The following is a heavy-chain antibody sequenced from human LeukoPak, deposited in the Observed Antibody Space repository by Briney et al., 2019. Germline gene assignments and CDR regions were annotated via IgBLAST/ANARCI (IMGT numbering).Heavy chain of an antibody. V-gene: IGHV3-33*01. Sequence: GRSLRLSCAASGFTFSSCGMHWVRQAPGKGPEWLAVIWYDGSKKYYAASVQGRFTISRDNSKNTLYLRMNSLRVEDSAVYYCARDELNSYYYDSSGYWAFWGQGTLLTVSS. J-gene: IGHJ4*02. CDR1: GFTFSSCG. D-gene: IGHD3-22*01. CDR3: ARDELNSYYYDSSGYWAF. CDR2: IWYDGSKK.